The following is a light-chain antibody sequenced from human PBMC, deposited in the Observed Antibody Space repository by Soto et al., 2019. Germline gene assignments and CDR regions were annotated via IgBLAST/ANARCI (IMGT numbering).Light chain of an antibody. V-gene: IGLV1-36*01. CDR3: AAWDDSLNGYV. J-gene: IGLJ1*01. CDR2: YDD. Sequence: QSVLTQPPSVSEAPRQRLTTSCSGSSSNIGNNAVNWYQQLPGKAPKLLIYYDDLLPSGVSDRFSGSKSGTSASLAISGLQSEDEADYYCAAWDDSLNGYVFGTGTKVTVL. CDR1: SSNIGNNA.